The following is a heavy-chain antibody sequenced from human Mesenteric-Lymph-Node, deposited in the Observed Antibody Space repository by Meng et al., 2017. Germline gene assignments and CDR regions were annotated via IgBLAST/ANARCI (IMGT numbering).Heavy chain of an antibody. CDR3: ASGRKYCSSTSCYGQFDY. CDR2: IYHSGST. J-gene: IGHJ4*02. V-gene: IGHV4-4*02. Sequence: VRLQGPGPGLVKPSGPLSLTCAVSGGSISSSNWWSWVRQPPGKGLEWIGEIYHSGSTNYNPSLKSRVTISVDKSKNQISLKLSSVTAADTAVYYCASGRKYCSSTSCYGQFDYWGQGTLVTVSS. D-gene: IGHD2-2*01. CDR1: GGSISSSNW.